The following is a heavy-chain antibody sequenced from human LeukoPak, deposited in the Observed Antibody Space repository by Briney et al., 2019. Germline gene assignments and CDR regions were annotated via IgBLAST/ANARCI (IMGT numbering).Heavy chain of an antibody. D-gene: IGHD3-3*01. V-gene: IGHV3-21*01. J-gene: IGHJ4*02. Sequence: PGGSLRHSCAASGFTFSSYSMNWVRQAPGKGLEWVSSISSSSSYMYYADAVKGRFTISRDNAKNSLYLQMNSLRAEDTAVYYCARDRGEGGYDFSSGYYFWGQGTLVTVSS. CDR2: ISSSSSYM. CDR3: ARDRGEGGYDFSSGYYF. CDR1: GFTFSSYS.